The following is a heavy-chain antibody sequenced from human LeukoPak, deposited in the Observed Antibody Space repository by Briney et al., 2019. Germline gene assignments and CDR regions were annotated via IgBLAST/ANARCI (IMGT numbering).Heavy chain of an antibody. J-gene: IGHJ6*03. Sequence: GGSLRLSCAASGFTVSSNYVNWVRQAPGKGLEEVSYISSSGSTIYYADSVKGRFTISRDNAKNSLYLQMNSLRAEDTAVYYCARASDTAMVSMDVWGKGTTVTISS. D-gene: IGHD5-18*01. CDR1: GFTVSSNY. V-gene: IGHV3-48*03. CDR2: ISSSGSTI. CDR3: ARASDTAMVSMDV.